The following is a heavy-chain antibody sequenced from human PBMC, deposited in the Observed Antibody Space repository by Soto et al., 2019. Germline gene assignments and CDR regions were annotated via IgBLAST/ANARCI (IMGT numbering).Heavy chain of an antibody. V-gene: IGHV4-4*07. CDR1: GGSISSYY. Sequence: SETLSLTCTVSGGSISSYYWSWIRQPAGKGLEWIGRIYTSGSTNYNPSFKSRVTMSVDTSKLQFSLKLSSVTAADTAVYYSARDEYYYDSSGSRTWYFDIWGRGTLVTVSS. CDR2: IYTSGST. J-gene: IGHJ2*01. CDR3: ARDEYYYDSSGSRTWYFDI. D-gene: IGHD3-22*01.